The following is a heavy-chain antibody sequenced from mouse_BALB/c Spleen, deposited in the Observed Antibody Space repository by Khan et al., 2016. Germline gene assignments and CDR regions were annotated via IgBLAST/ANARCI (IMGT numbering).Heavy chain of an antibody. V-gene: IGHV9-3-1*01. CDR3: TSFGSSSYFDF. Sequence: QIQLVQSGPELKKPGEPVKISCKASGYTFRNYGLNWLKQAPGKGLKWMGWINTYTGEATYAGDFKGRFAFSLDTSASTAFLQINNLANEDTATYFCTSFGSSSYFDFWGQGTTLTVSS. CDR1: GYTFRNYG. D-gene: IGHD1-1*01. J-gene: IGHJ2*01. CDR2: INTYTGEA.